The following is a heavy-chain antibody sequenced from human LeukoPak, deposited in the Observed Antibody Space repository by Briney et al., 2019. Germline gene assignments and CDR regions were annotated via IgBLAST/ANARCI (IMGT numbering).Heavy chain of an antibody. CDR2: INSNSRYI. J-gene: IGHJ4*02. Sequence: GGSLRLSCAASGFTFTTYSMNWVRQAPGKGLEWVSYINSNSRYIYYADSVKGRFTISRDNAKNSLYLQMNSLRAGDTAVYYCARLSGWYRADYWGQGTLVTVSS. CDR1: GFTFTTYS. V-gene: IGHV3-21*04. D-gene: IGHD6-19*01. CDR3: ARLSGWYRADY.